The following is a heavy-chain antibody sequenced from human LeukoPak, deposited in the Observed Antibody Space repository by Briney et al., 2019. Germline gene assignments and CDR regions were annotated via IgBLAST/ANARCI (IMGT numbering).Heavy chain of an antibody. J-gene: IGHJ4*02. CDR1: GYSFTSYW. CDR2: IYPGDSDT. CDR3: ARGVEMATSLYDY. Sequence: GESLKISCKGSGYSFTSYWIGWVRQMPGKGLEWMGIIYPGDSDTRYSPSFQGQITISADKSISTAYLQWSSLKASDTAMYYCARGVEMATSLYDYWGQGTLVTVSS. D-gene: IGHD5-24*01. V-gene: IGHV5-51*01.